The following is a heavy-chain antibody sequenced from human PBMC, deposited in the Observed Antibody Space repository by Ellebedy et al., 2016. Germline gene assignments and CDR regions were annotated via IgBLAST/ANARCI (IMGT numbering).Heavy chain of an antibody. V-gene: IGHV1-18*01. CDR1: GYTFSDYG. J-gene: IGHJ3*02. D-gene: IGHD3-22*01. CDR2: ISGYYGNT. CDR3: ARDPRYRSGYYPPGDTFDI. Sequence: VSVKVSCKASGYTFSDYGISWVRQAPGQGLEWMGWISGYYGNTNYAQKFQGRVTMTTDTSTSTAYMELRSLTSDDTAVFYCARDPRYRSGYYPPGDTFDIWGQGTMLTVSS.